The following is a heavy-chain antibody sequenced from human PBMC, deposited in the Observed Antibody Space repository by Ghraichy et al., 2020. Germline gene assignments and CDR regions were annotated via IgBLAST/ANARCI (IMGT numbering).Heavy chain of an antibody. CDR1: GGSLSGDY. D-gene: IGHD2-2*01. CDR2: ISYRGST. Sequence: ETLSLTCAFFGGSLSGDYWNWVRQSPGKGLEWIGEISYRGSTNYNPSLESLISISMETSKNQFSLKINSVTAADTAVYFCARKSYPDAPFSLWGQGVLVTVSS. CDR3: ARKSYPDAPFSL. J-gene: IGHJ4*02. V-gene: IGHV4-34*01.